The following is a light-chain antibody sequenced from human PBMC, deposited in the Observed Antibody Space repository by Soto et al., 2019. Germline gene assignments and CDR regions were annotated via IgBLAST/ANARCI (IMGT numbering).Light chain of an antibody. V-gene: IGKV1-39*01. J-gene: IGKJ3*01. CDR3: QLSYSTPPFT. CDR2: AAS. CDR1: QSISSY. Sequence: DIQMTQSPSSLSASVGDRVTITCRASQSISSYLNWYQQKPGKAPKLLIYAASSLQSGVPSRFSGSGSGTDFTVAPSGLQPEDFATYYFQLSYSTPPFTVGPGTKVGI.